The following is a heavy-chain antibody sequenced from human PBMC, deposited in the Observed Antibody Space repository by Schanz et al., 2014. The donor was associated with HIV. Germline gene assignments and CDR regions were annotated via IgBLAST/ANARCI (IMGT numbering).Heavy chain of an antibody. CDR2: ISGKNGET. V-gene: IGHV1-18*01. Sequence: QVQLVQSGAEVKKPGSSVKVSCKASGGSFSSYAISWVRQAPGQGLEWMGWISGKNGETNYAQNFQGRVTMTTDTSASTTYMELRRLRSDDTAVYYCARDQNVISMVRGVMGGVDYWGQGTLVTVSS. J-gene: IGHJ4*02. CDR3: ARDQNVISMVRGVMGGVDY. CDR1: GGSFSSYA. D-gene: IGHD3-10*01.